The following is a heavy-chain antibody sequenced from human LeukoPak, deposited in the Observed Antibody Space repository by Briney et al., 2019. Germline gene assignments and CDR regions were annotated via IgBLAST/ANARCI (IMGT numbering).Heavy chain of an antibody. D-gene: IGHD2-2*01. CDR2: IYYSGST. V-gene: IGHV4-61*01. CDR3: ARDGGPYCSSTSCYYGMDV. CDR1: GGSVSSGSYH. Sequence: PSETLSLTCTVSGGSVSSGSYHWSWIRQPPGKGLEWIGYIYYSGSTNYNPSLKSRVTISVDTSKNQFSLKLSSVTAADTAVYYCARDGGPYCSSTSCYYGMDVWGKGTTVTVSS. J-gene: IGHJ6*04.